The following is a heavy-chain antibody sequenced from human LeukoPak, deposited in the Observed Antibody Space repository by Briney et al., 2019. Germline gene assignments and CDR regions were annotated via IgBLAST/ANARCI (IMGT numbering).Heavy chain of an antibody. CDR3: ARAGPRGGAVAGTGYFQH. Sequence: ASVKVSCKASGYTFTSYGISWVRQAPGQGLEWMGWISPNSGGTNYAQKFQGRVTMTRDTSISTAYMDLSSLRSDDTAVYHCARAGPRGGAVAGTGYFQHWGQGTLVTLSS. CDR1: GYTFTSYG. D-gene: IGHD6-19*01. V-gene: IGHV1-2*02. CDR2: ISPNSGGT. J-gene: IGHJ1*01.